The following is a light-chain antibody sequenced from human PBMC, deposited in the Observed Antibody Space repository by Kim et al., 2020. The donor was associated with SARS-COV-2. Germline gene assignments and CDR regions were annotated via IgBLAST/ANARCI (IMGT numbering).Light chain of an antibody. Sequence: GQSITTAGTGTSSDVVAYNSGSWYHQHPGKDPKRMIYDSSGRASAVSNRFSGSQSGNTASLTISGLRAEDEADYYCSSHTTSSTYVFGSGTKVTVL. V-gene: IGLV2-14*03. CDR2: DSS. CDR3: SSHTTSSTYV. CDR1: SSDVVAYNS. J-gene: IGLJ1*01.